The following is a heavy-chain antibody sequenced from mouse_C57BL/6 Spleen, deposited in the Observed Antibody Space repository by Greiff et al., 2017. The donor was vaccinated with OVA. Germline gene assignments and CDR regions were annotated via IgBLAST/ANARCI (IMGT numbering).Heavy chain of an antibody. CDR3: AKPYSNYPYWYFDV. CDR1: GFTFSDYG. D-gene: IGHD2-5*01. CDR2: ISSGSSTI. Sequence: EVMLVESGGGLVKPGGSLKLSCAASGFTFSDYGMHWVRQAPEKGLEWVAYISSGSSTIYYADTVKGRFTISRDNAKNTLFLQMTSLRSEDTAMYYCAKPYSNYPYWYFDVWGTGTTVTVSS. J-gene: IGHJ1*03. V-gene: IGHV5-17*01.